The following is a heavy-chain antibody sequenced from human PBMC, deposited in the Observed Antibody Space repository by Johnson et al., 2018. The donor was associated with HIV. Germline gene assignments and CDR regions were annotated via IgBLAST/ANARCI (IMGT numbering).Heavy chain of an antibody. CDR3: ARDLDYYDSSGYQAISYAFDI. CDR2: ISYDGSNK. V-gene: IGHV3-30-3*01. D-gene: IGHD3-22*01. J-gene: IGHJ3*02. Sequence: QMQLVESGGGVVQPGRSLRLSCAASGFTFSSYAMHWVRQAPGKGLEWVAVISYDGSNKYYADSVKGRFTISRDNSKNTLYLQMNSLRAEDTAVYYCARDLDYYDSSGYQAISYAFDIWGQGTMVTVSS. CDR1: GFTFSSYA.